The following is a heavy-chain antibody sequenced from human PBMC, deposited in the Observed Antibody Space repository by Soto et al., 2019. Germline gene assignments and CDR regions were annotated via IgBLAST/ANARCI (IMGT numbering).Heavy chain of an antibody. J-gene: IGHJ4*02. D-gene: IGHD4-17*01. CDR3: ARGRHDYGDYEISY. V-gene: IGHV4-34*01. CDR1: GGSFSGYY. CDR2: INHSGST. Sequence: PSETLSLTCAVYGGSFSGYYWSWIRQPPGKGLEWIGEINHSGSTNYNPSLKSRVTISVDTSKNQFSLKLSSVTAADTAVYYCARGRHDYGDYEISYWGQGTLVTVSS.